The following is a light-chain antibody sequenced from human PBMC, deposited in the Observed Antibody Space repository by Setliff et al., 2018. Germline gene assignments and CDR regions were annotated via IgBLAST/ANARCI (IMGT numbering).Light chain of an antibody. CDR1: SSDVGGYDY. V-gene: IGLV2-8*01. J-gene: IGLJ1*01. CDR3: CSYTDSSDLYV. CDR2: EVT. Sequence: QSALTQPPSASGSPGQSVTISCTGTSSDVGGYDYVSWYQQHPGKAPKLILYEVTKRPSGVPDRFSGSKSGNTASLTVSGLQAEDEADYYCCSYTDSSDLYVFGSGTKVTVL.